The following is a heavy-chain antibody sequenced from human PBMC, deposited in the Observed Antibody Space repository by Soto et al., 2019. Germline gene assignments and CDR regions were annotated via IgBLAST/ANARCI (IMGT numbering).Heavy chain of an antibody. J-gene: IGHJ6*02. CDR3: ARHKGGYYSGVDV. V-gene: IGHV4-39*01. CDR2: IYYSGTT. CDR1: GGSISSNIYY. Sequence: PSETLSLTCTVSGGSISSNIYYWAWIRQPPGKGLEWIGNIYYSGTTYYNPSLKNRVTISVDTSKNQLSLKLSSVTAADSAVYYCARHKGGYYSGVDVWGQGTTVTVSS. D-gene: IGHD3-16*01.